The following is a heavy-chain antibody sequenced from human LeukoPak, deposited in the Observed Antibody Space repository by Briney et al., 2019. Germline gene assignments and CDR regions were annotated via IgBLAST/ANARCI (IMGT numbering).Heavy chain of an antibody. V-gene: IGHV3-21*01. Sequence: GRSLRLSCAASGFTFSSYSMNWVRQAPGKGLEWVSSISSSSSYIYYADSAKGRFTISRDNAKNSLYLQMNSLRAEDTAVYYCARDVKAATDYWGQGTLVTVSS. CDR1: GFTFSSYS. CDR3: ARDVKAATDY. CDR2: ISSSSSYI. J-gene: IGHJ4*02. D-gene: IGHD2-15*01.